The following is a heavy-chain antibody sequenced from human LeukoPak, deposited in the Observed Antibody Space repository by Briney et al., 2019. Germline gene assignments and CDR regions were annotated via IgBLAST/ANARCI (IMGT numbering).Heavy chain of an antibody. Sequence: PSETLSLTCTVSGGSISSYYWSWIRQPPGKGLEWIGYIYYSGSTNYNPSLKSRVTISVDTSKNQFPLKLSSVTAADTAVYYCARVQSRTADRFDYWGQGTLVTVSS. CDR1: GGSISSYY. CDR2: IYYSGST. J-gene: IGHJ4*02. V-gene: IGHV4-59*01. D-gene: IGHD2-2*01. CDR3: ARVQSRTADRFDY.